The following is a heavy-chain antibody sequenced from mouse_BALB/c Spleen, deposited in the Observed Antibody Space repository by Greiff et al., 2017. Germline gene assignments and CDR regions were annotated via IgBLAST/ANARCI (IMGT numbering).Heavy chain of an antibody. J-gene: IGHJ3*01. CDR1: GYTFTSYW. CDR3: TRSEEEQLGLRENWFAY. Sequence: EVQLQQSGTVLARPGASVKMSCKASGYTFTSYWMHWVKQRPGQGLEWIGAIYPGNSDTSYNQKFKGKAKLTAVTSTSTAYMELSSLTNEDSAVYYCTRSEEEQLGLRENWFAYWGQGTLVTVSA. D-gene: IGHD3-1*01. CDR2: IYPGNSDT. V-gene: IGHV1-5*01.